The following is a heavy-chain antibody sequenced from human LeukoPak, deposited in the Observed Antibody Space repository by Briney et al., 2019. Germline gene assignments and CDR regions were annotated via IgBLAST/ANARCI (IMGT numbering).Heavy chain of an antibody. V-gene: IGHV4-4*09. J-gene: IGHJ4*02. D-gene: IGHD6-19*01. CDR2: TYTTGST. CDR3: ARSSGWFFYFDY. CDR1: GSSIGTYS. Sequence: SETLSLTCTVSGSSIGTYSWSWIRQPPGKGLEWVGYTYTTGSTHYNPSLKSRVTMSLDTSKNQLSLRLSSVTAADTAVYYCARSSGWFFYFDYWGQGTLVPVSS.